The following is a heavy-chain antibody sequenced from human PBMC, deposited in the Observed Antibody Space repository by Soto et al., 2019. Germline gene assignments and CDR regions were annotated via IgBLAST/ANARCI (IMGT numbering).Heavy chain of an antibody. CDR3: ARDRDYYDSSGYFDY. V-gene: IGHV3-30-3*01. J-gene: IGHJ4*02. D-gene: IGHD3-22*01. Sequence: QVQLVESGGGVVQPGRSLRLSCAASGFTFSSYAMHWVRQAPGKGLEWVAVISYDGSNKYYADSVKGRFTISRDNSKNTLYLQMHSLRAEDTAVYYCARDRDYYDSSGYFDYWGQGTLVTVSS. CDR2: ISYDGSNK. CDR1: GFTFSSYA.